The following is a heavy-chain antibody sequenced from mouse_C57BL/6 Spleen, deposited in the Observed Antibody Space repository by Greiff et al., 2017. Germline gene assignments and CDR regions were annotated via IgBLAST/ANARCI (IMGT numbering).Heavy chain of an antibody. Sequence: QVQLKESGAELARPGASVKLSCKASGYTFTSYGIRWVKQRPGQGLEWIGGIYPRSGNTYYNEKFKGKATLTADKSSSTAYMELRSLTSEDAAVYFCARGEDDYPGYWGQGTSVTVSS. V-gene: IGHV1-81*01. CDR3: ARGEDDYPGY. D-gene: IGHD2-4*01. J-gene: IGHJ4*01. CDR2: IYPRSGNT. CDR1: GYTFTSYG.